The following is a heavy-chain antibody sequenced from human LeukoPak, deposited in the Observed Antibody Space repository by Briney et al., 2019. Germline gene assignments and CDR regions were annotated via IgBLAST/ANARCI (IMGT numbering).Heavy chain of an antibody. V-gene: IGHV3-23*01. CDR3: TRGRLETPRSAIDS. J-gene: IGHJ4*02. D-gene: IGHD1-1*01. Sequence: PGGTLRLSCAASGFTFSSYGMSWVRQAPGKGLEWVSAISGSGGSTYYADSVKGRFTISGDNAKGTLYLQMNSLRAEDTAVYYCTRGRLETPRSAIDSWGQGTLVTVSS. CDR1: GFTFSSYG. CDR2: ISGSGGST.